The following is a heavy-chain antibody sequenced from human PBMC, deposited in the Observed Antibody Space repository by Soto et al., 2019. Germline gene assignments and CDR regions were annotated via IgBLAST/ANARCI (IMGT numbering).Heavy chain of an antibody. CDR1: GGSFSGYY. J-gene: IGHJ4*02. V-gene: IGHV4-34*01. CDR3: ARGRRSAVAGTKGSYYFNY. Sequence: SETLSLTCAVYGGSFSGYYWSWIRQPPGKGLEWIGEINHSGSTNYNPSLKSRVTISVDTSKNQFSLKLSSVTAADTAVYYCARGRRSAVAGTKGSYYFNYWGQGTLVTVSS. D-gene: IGHD6-19*01. CDR2: INHSGST.